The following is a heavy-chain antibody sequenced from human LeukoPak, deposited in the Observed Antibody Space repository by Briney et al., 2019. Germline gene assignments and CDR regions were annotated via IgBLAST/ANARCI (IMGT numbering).Heavy chain of an antibody. CDR1: GXTXXSYW. D-gene: IGHD3-3*01. V-gene: IGHV3-74*01. CDR3: AREEYYDFWSRYYTPRYYGMDV. J-gene: IGHJ6*02. CDR2: INSDGSST. Sequence: LXXAXAGXTXXSYWMRWVRHAPGKGLVWVSRINSDGSSTSYADSVKGRFTISRDNAKNTLYLQMNSLRAEDAAVYYCAREEYYDFWSRYYTPRYYGMDVWGQGTTVTVSS.